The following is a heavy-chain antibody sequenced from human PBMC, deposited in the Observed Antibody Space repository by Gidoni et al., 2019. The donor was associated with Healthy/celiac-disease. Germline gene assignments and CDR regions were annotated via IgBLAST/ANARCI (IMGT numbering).Heavy chain of an antibody. Sequence: EVQLVESGGGLVQHGGSVRLSCAASGFTLGSYWMHWVRQSPGKGLVWVSRIKSDGSGPSYAVSVKGRFTISRDNSKNTLSLQMNSLRAEDTAVYYCAIVNFWSTSGGMDVWGQGTTVTVSS. CDR2: IKSDGSGP. CDR3: AIVNFWSTSGGMDV. D-gene: IGHD3-3*01. CDR1: GFTLGSYW. J-gene: IGHJ6*02. V-gene: IGHV3-74*01.